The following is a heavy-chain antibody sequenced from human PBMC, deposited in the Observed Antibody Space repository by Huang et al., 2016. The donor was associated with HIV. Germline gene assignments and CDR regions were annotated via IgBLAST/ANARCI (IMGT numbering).Heavy chain of an antibody. V-gene: IGHV4-39*01. J-gene: IGHJ3*02. Sequence: QLHLQQSGPGLVRPSETLSLICTVSGGSITSSNHYWGWIRQTPGKGLGWIGNFYYSGDAYYTPSLKNRVSISIDTSKSQCSLRLSAVIATDTAVYYCASGEYGKNAYDIWGQGTVVTVS. CDR1: GGSITSSNHY. CDR3: ASGEYGKNAYDI. CDR2: FYYSGDA. D-gene: IGHD2-2*01.